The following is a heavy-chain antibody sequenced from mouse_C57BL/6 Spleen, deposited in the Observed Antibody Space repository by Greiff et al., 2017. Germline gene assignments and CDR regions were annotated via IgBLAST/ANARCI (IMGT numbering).Heavy chain of an antibody. CDR2: IYPGGGYT. J-gene: IGHJ2*01. CDR1: GYTFTNYW. CDR3: ARGGYYFDY. V-gene: IGHV1-63*01. Sequence: VQLVESGAELVRPGTSVKMSCKASGYTFTNYWIGWAKQRPGHGLEWIGDIYPGGGYTNYNEKFKGKATLTADKSSSTAYMQFSSLTSEDSAIYYCARGGYYFDYWGQGTTLTVSS.